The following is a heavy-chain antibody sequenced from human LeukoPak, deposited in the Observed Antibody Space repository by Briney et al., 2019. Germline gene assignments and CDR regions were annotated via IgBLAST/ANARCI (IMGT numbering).Heavy chain of an antibody. CDR2: IGTAGDT. V-gene: IGHV3-13*01. J-gene: IGHJ6*02. D-gene: IGHD3-3*01. Sequence: GGSLRLSCAASGFTFSSYDMHWVRQATGKVLEWVSAIGTAGDTYYPGSVKGRFTISRENAKNSLYLQMNSLRAGDTAVYYCARGGYDFWSGETRMDVWGQGTTVTVSS. CDR3: ARGGYDFWSGETRMDV. CDR1: GFTFSSYD.